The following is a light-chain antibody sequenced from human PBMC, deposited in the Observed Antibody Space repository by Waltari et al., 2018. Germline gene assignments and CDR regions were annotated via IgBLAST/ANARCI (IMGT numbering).Light chain of an antibody. V-gene: IGKV3-15*01. J-gene: IGKJ1*01. Sequence: EIMMTQSPATLSVSPGERATLSCRVSQSVSRKLAWYQQKPGQAPRLLIYDTSSRATDIPARFSGSGSGTEFTLTICSLQSEDFAVYYCQQYSNWPPWTFSQGTKVEI. CDR2: DTS. CDR1: QSVSRK. CDR3: QQYSNWPPWT.